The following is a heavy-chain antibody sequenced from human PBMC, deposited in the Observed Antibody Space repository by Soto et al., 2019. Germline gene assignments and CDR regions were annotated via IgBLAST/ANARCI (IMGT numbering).Heavy chain of an antibody. CDR3: AKEDSSGWYDDY. V-gene: IGHV3-23*01. D-gene: IGHD6-19*01. CDR1: GFTLSSGA. J-gene: IGHJ4*02. Sequence: PGGSLRLSCAASGFTLSSGAMNWVRQAPGKGLEWVSTISGNGGSTYYADSVKGRFTISRDNSKNTLYLQMNSLRAEDTAVYYCAKEDSSGWYDDYWGQGTLVTVSS. CDR2: ISGNGGST.